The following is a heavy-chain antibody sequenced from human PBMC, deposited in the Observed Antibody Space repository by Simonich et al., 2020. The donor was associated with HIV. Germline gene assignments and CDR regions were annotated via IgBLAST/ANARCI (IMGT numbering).Heavy chain of an antibody. Sequence: QVQLVESGGGVVQPGRSLRLSCAASGFTFSTYAMHWVRQAPGKGLEWVAVIWYDGSKKYYADSVKGRFTISRDNSKNTVYLQMNSLRGEDTAVYYCARGWSGYFDYWGQGTLVTVSS. CDR3: ARGWSGYFDY. J-gene: IGHJ4*02. V-gene: IGHV3-30*07. D-gene: IGHD6-13*01. CDR1: GFTFSTYA. CDR2: IWYDGSKK.